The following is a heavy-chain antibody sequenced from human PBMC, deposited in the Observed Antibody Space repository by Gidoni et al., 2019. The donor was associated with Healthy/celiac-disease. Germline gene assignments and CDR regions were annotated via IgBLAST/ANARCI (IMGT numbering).Heavy chain of an antibody. CDR1: GFTFSSYG. D-gene: IGHD5-18*01. Sequence: QVQLVESGGGVVQPGRSLRLSCAASGFTFSSYGMHWVRQAPGKGLEWVAVIWYDGSNKYYADSVKGRFTISRDNSKNTLYLQMNSLRAEDTAVYYCARDVDTAMEYFDYWGQGTLVTVSS. CDR2: IWYDGSNK. CDR3: ARDVDTAMEYFDY. V-gene: IGHV3-33*01. J-gene: IGHJ4*02.